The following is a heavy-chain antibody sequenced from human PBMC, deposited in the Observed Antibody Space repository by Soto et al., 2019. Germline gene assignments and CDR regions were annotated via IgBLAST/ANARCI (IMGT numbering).Heavy chain of an antibody. J-gene: IGHJ5*02. Sequence: SETLSLTCTVSGGSISTSNYYWGWIRQPPGKGLEWIGSIYYTGSTFYNPSLTSRVTISVDRSNNQFSLKLNSVTAADTAIYYCARHHFDTWISGSWFDPWGQGTLVTVSS. V-gene: IGHV4-39*01. CDR1: GGSISTSNYY. CDR2: IYYTGST. CDR3: ARHHFDTWISGSWFDP. D-gene: IGHD2-2*03.